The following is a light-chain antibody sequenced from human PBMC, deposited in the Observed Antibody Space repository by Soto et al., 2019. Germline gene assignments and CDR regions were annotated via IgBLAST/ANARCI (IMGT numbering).Light chain of an antibody. CDR2: HAS. J-gene: IGKJ2*01. CDR1: QSLSSSN. V-gene: IGKV3-20*01. Sequence: EIVLTQSPGTLSLSPGERATLSCRASQSLSSSNLAWYQHKPGQAPRLLIYHASSRATGIPDRVSGSGSGTDFTLTISRLEPEDFAVYYCQHYGSPYTFGQGTKLESK. CDR3: QHYGSPYT.